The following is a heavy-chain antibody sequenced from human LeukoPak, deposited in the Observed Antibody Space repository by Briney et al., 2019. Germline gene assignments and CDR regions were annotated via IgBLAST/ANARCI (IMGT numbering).Heavy chain of an antibody. D-gene: IGHD6-13*01. CDR1: GFTFSSYA. CDR3: AKDGIAAAALSYFQH. V-gene: IGHV3-23*01. CDR2: INGSGGST. Sequence: GGSLRLSCAASGFTFSSYAMSWVRQAPGKELEWVSAINGSGGSTYYADSVKGRFTISRDNSKNTLYLQMNSLRAEDTAVYYCAKDGIAAAALSYFQHWGQGTLVTVSS. J-gene: IGHJ1*01.